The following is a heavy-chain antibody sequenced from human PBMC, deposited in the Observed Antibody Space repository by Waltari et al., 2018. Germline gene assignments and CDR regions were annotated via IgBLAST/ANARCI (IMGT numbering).Heavy chain of an antibody. D-gene: IGHD3-22*01. V-gene: IGHV1-69*08. Sequence: QVQLVQSGAEVKKPGSSVKVSCKASGGTFSSYAISWVRQAPGQGLEWMGRIIPIFGTANYVQKFQGRVTITADKSTSTAYMELSSLRSEDTAVYYCARGYYYDSPIGSQVWDYCGQGTLVTVSS. J-gene: IGHJ4*02. CDR3: ARGYYYDSPIGSQVWDY. CDR2: IIPIFGTA. CDR1: GGTFSSYA.